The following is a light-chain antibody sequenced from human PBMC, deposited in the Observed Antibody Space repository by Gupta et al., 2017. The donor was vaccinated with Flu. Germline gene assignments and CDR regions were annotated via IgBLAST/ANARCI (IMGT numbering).Light chain of an antibody. V-gene: IGKV1-33*01. Sequence: PSCLSASVGDRVTITCQASQEIRKYVSWYQQKPGKAPKLLIYDASKGKKGVPSRFSGSGSGTNFTFSISSRQPEDFANYYCQHEDRLPFPFGHGTTVDIK. CDR2: DAS. J-gene: IGKJ3*01. CDR1: QEIRKY. CDR3: QHEDRLPFP.